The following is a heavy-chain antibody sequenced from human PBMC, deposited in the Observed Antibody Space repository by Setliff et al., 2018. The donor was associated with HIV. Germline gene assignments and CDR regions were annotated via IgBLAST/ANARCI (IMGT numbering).Heavy chain of an antibody. V-gene: IGHV4-61*09. CDR2: IYTDGST. CDR1: GGSISSGTYY. J-gene: IGHJ5*01. D-gene: IGHD3-22*01. Sequence: SETLSLTCTVSGGSISSGTYYWSWIRQPAGKGLEWIGHIYTDGSTNFNPSLRSRVTISADTPKTQWSLKLTSVTAADTAVYYCAMLDTSDYFRNNWFDSWGQGTLVTVSS. CDR3: AMLDTSDYFRNNWFDS.